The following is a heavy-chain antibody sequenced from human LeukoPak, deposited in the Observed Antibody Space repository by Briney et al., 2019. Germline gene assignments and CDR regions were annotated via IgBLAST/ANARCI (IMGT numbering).Heavy chain of an antibody. D-gene: IGHD3-22*01. CDR3: ARDRGIVGGNWFDP. Sequence: SETLSLTCTVSDGSISSYYWSWIRQPPGKGLEWIGYIYHSGSTYYNPSLKSRVTISVDRSKNQFSPKLSSVTAADTAVYYCARDRGIVGGNWFDPWGQGTLVTVSS. CDR2: IYHSGST. V-gene: IGHV4-59*12. J-gene: IGHJ5*02. CDR1: DGSISSYY.